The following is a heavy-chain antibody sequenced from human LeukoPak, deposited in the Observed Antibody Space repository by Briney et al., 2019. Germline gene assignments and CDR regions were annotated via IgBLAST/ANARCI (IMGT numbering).Heavy chain of an antibody. CDR3: ARDRGVAGLFDY. J-gene: IGHJ4*02. Sequence: PGGSLRLSCAASGFTFSNYWMSWVRQAPGKGLEWVANIKEDGSDKNYVDSVKGRFTISRDNAKNSLYLQMNSLGAEDTAVYYCARDRGVAGLFDYWGQGTLVTVSS. V-gene: IGHV3-7*01. CDR1: GFTFSNYW. CDR2: IKEDGSDK. D-gene: IGHD6-19*01.